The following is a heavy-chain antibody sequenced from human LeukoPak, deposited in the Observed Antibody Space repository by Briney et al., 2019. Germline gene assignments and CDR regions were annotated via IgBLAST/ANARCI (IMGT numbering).Heavy chain of an antibody. CDR2: ISGSGGST. CDR3: AKDLEQWLVPYYYYMDV. J-gene: IGHJ6*03. Sequence: PGGSLRLSCAASGFTFSSYAKSWVRQAPGKGLEWVSAISGSGGSTYYADSVKGRFTISRDNSKNTLYLQMNSLRAEDTAVYYCAKDLEQWLVPYYYYMDVWGKGTTVTVSS. V-gene: IGHV3-23*01. CDR1: GFTFSSYA. D-gene: IGHD6-19*01.